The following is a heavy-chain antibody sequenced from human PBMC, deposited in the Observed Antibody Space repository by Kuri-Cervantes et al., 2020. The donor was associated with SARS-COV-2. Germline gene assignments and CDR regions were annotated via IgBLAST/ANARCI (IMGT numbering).Heavy chain of an antibody. Sequence: GESLKISCTASGFTFGDYTMGWFRQAPGKGLEWVGFIRSKAYTGTTEYAASAKGRSTISRDDSKSIAYLQMNSLKTEDTAVYYCTIGYCSSTGCYRPYYFDYWGQGTLVTVSS. CDR3: TIGYCSSTGCYRPYYFDY. V-gene: IGHV3-49*03. CDR2: IRSKAYTGTT. CDR1: GFTFGDYT. J-gene: IGHJ4*02. D-gene: IGHD2-2*02.